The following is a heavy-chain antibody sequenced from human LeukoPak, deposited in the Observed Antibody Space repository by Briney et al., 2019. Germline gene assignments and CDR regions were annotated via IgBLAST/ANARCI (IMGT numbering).Heavy chain of an antibody. CDR3: AKGPGRSSWSYFDY. CDR1: GFTFSNYA. V-gene: IGHV3-23*01. J-gene: IGHJ4*02. D-gene: IGHD6-13*01. CDR2: ITSGGGST. Sequence: GGSLRLSGAASGFTFSNYAMSWVRQAPGKGLEWVSVITSGGGSTYYADSVKGRFTISRDISKNTLYLQMNSLRAEDTAVYYCAKGPGRSSWSYFDYWGQGTLVTVSS.